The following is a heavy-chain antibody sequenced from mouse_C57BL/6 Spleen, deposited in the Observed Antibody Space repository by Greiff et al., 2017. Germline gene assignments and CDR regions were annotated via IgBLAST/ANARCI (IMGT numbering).Heavy chain of an antibody. V-gene: IGHV7-3*01. CDR3: ARYEGIFDS. J-gene: IGHJ2*01. CDR2: IRNKANGYTT. CDR1: GFTFTDYY. Sequence: EVHLVESGGGLVQPGGSLSLSCAASGFTFTDYYMSWVRQPPGKALEWLGFIRNKANGYTTEYSASVKGRFTISRDNSQSILYLQMNALRAEDSATYYCARYEGIFDSWGQGTTLTVSS.